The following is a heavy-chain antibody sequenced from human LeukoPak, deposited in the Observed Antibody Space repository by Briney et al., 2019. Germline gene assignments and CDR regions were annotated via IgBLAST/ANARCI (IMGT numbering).Heavy chain of an antibody. CDR1: GFTFSSYW. J-gene: IGHJ4*02. D-gene: IGHD6-19*01. CDR2: IKQDGSEK. CDR3: ARDRYSSGWKGGLDY. V-gene: IGHV3-7*01. Sequence: PGGSLRLSCAASGFTFSSYWMSWVRRAPGKGLEWVANIKQDGSEKYYVDSVKGRFTISRDNSKNTLYLQMNSLRAEDTAVYYCARDRYSSGWKGGLDYWGQGTLVTVSS.